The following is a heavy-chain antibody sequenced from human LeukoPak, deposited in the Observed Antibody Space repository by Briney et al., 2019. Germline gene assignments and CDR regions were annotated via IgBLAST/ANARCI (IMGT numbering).Heavy chain of an antibody. V-gene: IGHV1-46*01. CDR2: IIPSGGST. CDR1: GYTFTSYY. Sequence: ASMNVSCKASGYTFTSYYMHWVRQAPGQGLEWMGIIIPSGGSTSYAQKFQDRVTMTRDTSTSTVYMELSSLRSEDTAVYYCARGVVAVGIDYWGQGTLVTVSS. D-gene: IGHD6-13*01. CDR3: ARGVVAVGIDY. J-gene: IGHJ4*02.